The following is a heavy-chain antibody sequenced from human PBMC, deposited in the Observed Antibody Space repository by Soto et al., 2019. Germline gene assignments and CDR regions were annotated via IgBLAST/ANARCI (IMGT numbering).Heavy chain of an antibody. J-gene: IGHJ4*02. CDR1: GGSISSGGYY. V-gene: IGHV4-31*02. CDR3: ARSQMATTGPYFDY. CDR2: ISNSGNS. Sequence: PSETLSLTCTVSGGSISSGGYYWTWIRQHPVRGLEWIGYISNSGNSFYHPSLKSRLTISLDTSKTQFSLNLRSVTAADTAVYYCARSQMATTGPYFDYWGLGTLVTVSS. D-gene: IGHD1-1*01.